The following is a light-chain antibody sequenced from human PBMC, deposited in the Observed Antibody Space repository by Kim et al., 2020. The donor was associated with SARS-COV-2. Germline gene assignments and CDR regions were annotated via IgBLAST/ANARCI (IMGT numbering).Light chain of an antibody. CDR2: DIS. CDR3: SAYTSGSTSVV. J-gene: IGLJ2*01. Sequence: QSSTTSCPGSSSDVGGDNYVSWYQQHPGKAPKLIIYDISNRPSGVSNRFSGSKSGNTASLTISGLQADDEADYYCSAYTSGSTSVVFGGGTQLTVL. V-gene: IGLV2-14*03. CDR1: SSDVGGDNY.